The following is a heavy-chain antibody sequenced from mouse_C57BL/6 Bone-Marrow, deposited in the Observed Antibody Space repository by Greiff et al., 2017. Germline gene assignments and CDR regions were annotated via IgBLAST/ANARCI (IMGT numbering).Heavy chain of an antibody. J-gene: IGHJ4*01. Sequence: QVQLQQPGAELVRPGTSVKLSCKASGYTFTSYWMHWVKQRPGQGLEWIGVIDPSDSYTNYNQKFKGKATLTVDTASSTAYMQHSSLTSEDSAVYYCARRHAMDYWGQGTSVTVSS. V-gene: IGHV1-59*01. CDR1: GYTFTSYW. CDR3: ARRHAMDY. CDR2: IDPSDSYT.